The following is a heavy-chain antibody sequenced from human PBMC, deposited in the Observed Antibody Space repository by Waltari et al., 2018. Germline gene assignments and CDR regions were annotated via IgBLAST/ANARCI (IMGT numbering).Heavy chain of an antibody. V-gene: IGHV4-34*01. J-gene: IGHJ6*02. Sequence: QVQLQQWGAGLLKPSETLSLTCAVYGGSFSGYYWSWIRQPPGKGREWLGEINHSGRYNNNPSRKRRVTISVDTSKKQFSLKLSSVTAADTAVYYCARGPVYSSSWTYYYYYGMDVWGQGTTVTVSS. CDR1: GGSFSGYY. CDR3: ARGPVYSSSWTYYYYYGMDV. D-gene: IGHD6-13*01. CDR2: INHSGRY.